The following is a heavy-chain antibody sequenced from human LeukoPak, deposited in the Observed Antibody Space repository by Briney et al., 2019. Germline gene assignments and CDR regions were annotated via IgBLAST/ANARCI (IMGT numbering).Heavy chain of an antibody. Sequence: GGSLRLSCAASGFTFSSYGMHWVRQAPGKGLEWVAFIRYDGSNKYYADSVKGRFTISRDNSKNTLYLQMNSLRAEDTAVYYCAKADSSSAADPDYYYYMDVWGKGTTVTVSS. CDR3: AKADSSSAADPDYYYYMDV. J-gene: IGHJ6*03. V-gene: IGHV3-30*02. D-gene: IGHD6-13*01. CDR2: IRYDGSNK. CDR1: GFTFSSYG.